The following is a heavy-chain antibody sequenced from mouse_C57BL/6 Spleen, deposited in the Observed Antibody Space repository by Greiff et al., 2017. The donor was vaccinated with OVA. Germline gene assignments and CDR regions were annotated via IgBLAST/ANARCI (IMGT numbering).Heavy chain of an antibody. CDR1: GYTFTSYW. V-gene: IGHV1-69*01. Sequence: QVQLQQPGAELVMPGASVKLSCKASGYTFTSYWMHWVKQRPGQGLEWIGEIDPSDSYTNYNQKFKGKSTLTVDKSSSTAYMQLSSLTSEDSAVYYCARRGYYDYDSLYYAMDYWGQGTSVTVSS. CDR2: IDPSDSYT. D-gene: IGHD2-4*01. CDR3: ARRGYYDYDSLYYAMDY. J-gene: IGHJ4*01.